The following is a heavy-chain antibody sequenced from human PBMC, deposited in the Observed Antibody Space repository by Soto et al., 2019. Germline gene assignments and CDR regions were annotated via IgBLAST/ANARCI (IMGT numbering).Heavy chain of an antibody. V-gene: IGHV3-23*01. CDR2: ISGTAGHA. Sequence: EVQILESGGGLVQPGGSLRLSCAASGFPFSNYAMAWVRQAPGKGLEWVSAISGTAGHAVYADSVKDRFTISRDNSKNTLYLQMDSLRAEDTAVYHCARAPSEYIWGSYLRYYEYWGQGTLVTVSS. CDR1: GFPFSNYA. CDR3: ARAPSEYIWGSYLRYYEY. D-gene: IGHD3-16*01. J-gene: IGHJ4*02.